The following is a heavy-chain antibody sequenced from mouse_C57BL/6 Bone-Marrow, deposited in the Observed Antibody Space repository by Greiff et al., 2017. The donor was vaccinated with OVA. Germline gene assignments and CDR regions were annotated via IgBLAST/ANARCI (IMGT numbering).Heavy chain of an antibody. CDR3: ASSRDYPFAY. D-gene: IGHD2-4*01. Sequence: RVESGASVKISCKASGYAFSSYWMNWVKQRPGKGLEWIGQIYPGDGDTNYNGKFKGKATLTADKSSSTAYMQLSSLTSEDSAVYFCASSRDYPFAYWGQGTLVTVSA. CDR2: IYPGDGDT. CDR1: GYAFSSYW. V-gene: IGHV1-80*01. J-gene: IGHJ3*01.